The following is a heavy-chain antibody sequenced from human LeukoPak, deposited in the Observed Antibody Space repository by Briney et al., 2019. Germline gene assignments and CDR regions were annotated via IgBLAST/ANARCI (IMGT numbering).Heavy chain of an antibody. CDR1: GFTFSSYA. CDR2: ISGTGGST. J-gene: IGHJ4*02. D-gene: IGHD2-21*02. CDR3: ASQSIVVVTANGY. Sequence: GGSLRLSCAASGFTFSSYAMSWVRQAPGKGLEWVSAISGTGGSTYYADSVKGRFTISRDNSKNTLYLQMNSLRAEDTAVYYCASQSIVVVTANGYWGQGTLVTVSS. V-gene: IGHV3-23*01.